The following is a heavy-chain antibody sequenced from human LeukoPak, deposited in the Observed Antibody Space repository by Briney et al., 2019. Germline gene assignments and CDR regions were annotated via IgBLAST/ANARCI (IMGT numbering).Heavy chain of an antibody. CDR2: INPNSGNT. D-gene: IGHD3-10*01. V-gene: IGHV1-8*02. Sequence: ASVKVSCKASGYTFTGYYMHWVRQAPGQGLEWMGWINPNSGNTGYAQKFQGRVTMTRNTSISTAYMELSSLRSEDTAVYYCARADYYGSGSYYIVSANWFDPWGQGTLVTVSS. CDR1: GYTFTGYY. J-gene: IGHJ5*02. CDR3: ARADYYGSGSYYIVSANWFDP.